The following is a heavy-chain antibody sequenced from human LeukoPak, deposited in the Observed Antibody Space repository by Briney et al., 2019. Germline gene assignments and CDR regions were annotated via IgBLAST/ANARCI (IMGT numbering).Heavy chain of an antibody. J-gene: IGHJ3*02. CDR1: GFTFSSYA. Sequence: GGSLRLSCAASGFTFSSYAMHWVRQAPGKGLEWVAVISYDESNKYYADSVKGRFTISRDNSKNTLYLQMNSLRAEDTAVYYCARDPHYSGSYYGAFDIWGQGTMVTVSS. CDR3: ARDPHYSGSYYGAFDI. D-gene: IGHD1-26*01. V-gene: IGHV3-30*04. CDR2: ISYDESNK.